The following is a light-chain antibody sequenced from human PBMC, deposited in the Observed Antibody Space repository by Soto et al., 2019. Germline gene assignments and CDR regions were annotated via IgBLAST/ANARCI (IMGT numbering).Light chain of an antibody. J-gene: IGKJ4*01. V-gene: IGKV1-5*03. CDR3: QQYNSHPLT. Sequence: DLQMTQSPSTLSASVGDRVTITCRASQSISSWLAWYQQKPGKAPKLLIYTASSLEGGVPSRFSGSGSVTEFTLTISSLQPDDFATYYCQQYNSHPLTFGGGTKVEIK. CDR1: QSISSW. CDR2: TAS.